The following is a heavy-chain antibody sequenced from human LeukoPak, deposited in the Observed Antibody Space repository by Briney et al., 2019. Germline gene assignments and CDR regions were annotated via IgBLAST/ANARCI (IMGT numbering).Heavy chain of an antibody. CDR1: GGSISSGGYY. V-gene: IGHV4-30-2*01. J-gene: IGHJ4*02. Sequence: SETLSLTCTVSGGSISSGGYYWSWIRQPPGKGLEWIGYIYHSGSTSYNPSLKSRVTISVDRSKNQFSLKLSSVTAADTAVYYCARSRSQYYFDYWGQGTLVTVSS. CDR2: IYHSGST. D-gene: IGHD1-26*01. CDR3: ARSRSQYYFDY.